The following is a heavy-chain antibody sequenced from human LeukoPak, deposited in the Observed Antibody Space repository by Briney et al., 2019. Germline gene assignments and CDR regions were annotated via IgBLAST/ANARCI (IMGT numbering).Heavy chain of an antibody. CDR2: ISSSGSTI. CDR1: GVTFSSYE. CDR3: ARDVIVLMVYAIFDY. J-gene: IGHJ4*02. V-gene: IGHV3-48*03. D-gene: IGHD2-8*01. Sequence: GGSLRLSCAASGVTFSSYEMNWVRQAPGKGLGWVSYISSSGSTIYYADSVKGRFTISRDNAKNSLYLQMNSLRAEDTAVYYCARDVIVLMVYAIFDYWGQGTLVTVSS.